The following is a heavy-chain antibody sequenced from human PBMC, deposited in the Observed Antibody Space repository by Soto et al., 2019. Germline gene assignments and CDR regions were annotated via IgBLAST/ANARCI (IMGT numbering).Heavy chain of an antibody. V-gene: IGHV3-23*01. D-gene: IGHD2-15*01. J-gene: IGHJ4*02. Sequence: EVQLLESGGGLVQPGGSLRLSCAASGFTFSSYAMSWVRQAPGKGLEWVSALSGSGGSTYYADSVKGRFTISRDNSKNTLYLQMNSLRAEATAVYYCAKDHCSGGSCSLFDYCGQGTLVTVSS. CDR3: AKDHCSGGSCSLFDY. CDR2: LSGSGGST. CDR1: GFTFSSYA.